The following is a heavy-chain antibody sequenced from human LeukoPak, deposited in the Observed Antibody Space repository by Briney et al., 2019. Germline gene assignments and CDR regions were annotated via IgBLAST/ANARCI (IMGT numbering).Heavy chain of an antibody. J-gene: IGHJ4*02. CDR1: GGSFSGYY. CDR3: ASKGYCSGGSCYSNDY. CDR2: INHSGST. D-gene: IGHD2-15*01. Sequence: PSETLSLTCAVYGGSFSGYYWSWIRQPPGKGLEWIGEINHSGSTNYNPSLKSRVTISVDTSKNQFSLKLSSVTAADTAVYYCASKGYCSGGSCYSNDYWGQGTLVTVSS. V-gene: IGHV4-34*01.